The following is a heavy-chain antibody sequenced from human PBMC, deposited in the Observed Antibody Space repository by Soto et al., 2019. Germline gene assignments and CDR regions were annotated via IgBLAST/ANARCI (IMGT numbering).Heavy chain of an antibody. J-gene: IGHJ4*02. D-gene: IGHD2-2*01. CDR2: ISESGGVT. Sequence: EVQLLESGGGLVQPGGSLRLSCAASGITFSNHAMTWVRQAPGKGLEWVSSISESGGVTYYADSVKGRFTISRDNSKNPLYLQLNNLRAEDTAVYYCVPGSSGTRGEDSWGPGALVTVSS. CDR3: VPGSSGTRGEDS. CDR1: GITFSNHA. V-gene: IGHV3-23*01.